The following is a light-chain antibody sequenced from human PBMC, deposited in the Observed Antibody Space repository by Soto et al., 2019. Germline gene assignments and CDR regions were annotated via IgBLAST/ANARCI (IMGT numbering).Light chain of an antibody. V-gene: IGKV3-15*01. CDR2: GAS. J-gene: IGKJ4*01. CDR1: QSVNSN. Sequence: ETVMTQSPATLSVSPVERSTPSCRASQSVNSNLAWYQPTLGQAPRVLIFGASTRATGIPARFSGSGSGTEFSLTIKSLQSEDFAVYYCQQSSNWPPLTGGGGTTGDIK. CDR3: QQSSNWPPLT.